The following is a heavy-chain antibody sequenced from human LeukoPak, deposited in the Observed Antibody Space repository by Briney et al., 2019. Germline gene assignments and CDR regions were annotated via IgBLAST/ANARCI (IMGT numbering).Heavy chain of an antibody. CDR1: GFTFSSYA. CDR2: IWYDGSNK. CDR3: AAGEPYVY. V-gene: IGHV3-33*08. J-gene: IGHJ4*02. Sequence: PGGSLRLSCAASGFTFSSYAMSWVRQAPGKGLEWVAIIWYDGSNKYYADSVKGRFTISRDNSENTLFLQMNSLRAEDTAVYFCAAGEPYVYWGQGALVTVSS. D-gene: IGHD1-26*01.